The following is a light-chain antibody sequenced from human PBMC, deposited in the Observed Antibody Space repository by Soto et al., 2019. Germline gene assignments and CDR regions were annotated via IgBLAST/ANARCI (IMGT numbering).Light chain of an antibody. CDR3: SSYTISTVYV. V-gene: IGLV2-14*01. Sequence: HCALAQPASGSGSPGPSITISCTGTNSDVGGYIYVSRYQQHRGKAPKRMIYEFSNRPSGVSNRFSGSKTGNTASLTISGLQAEDEADYYCSSYTISTVYVFGTGSKVTVL. J-gene: IGLJ1*01. CDR2: EFS. CDR1: NSDVGGYIY.